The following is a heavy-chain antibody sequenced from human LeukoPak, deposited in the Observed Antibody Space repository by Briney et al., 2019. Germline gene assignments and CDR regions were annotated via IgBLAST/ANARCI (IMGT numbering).Heavy chain of an antibody. CDR2: INPNSGGI. Sequence: GSVKVSCKTSGYTFTGYYIHWVRQAPGQGVEWMGWINPNSGGINFAQKFQGRVTMTRDSSISTAYMELSRLRSDDTAVYYCARVRPNTAMVHFDYWGQGTLVTVSS. D-gene: IGHD5-18*01. CDR1: GYTFTGYY. CDR3: ARVRPNTAMVHFDY. V-gene: IGHV1-2*02. J-gene: IGHJ4*02.